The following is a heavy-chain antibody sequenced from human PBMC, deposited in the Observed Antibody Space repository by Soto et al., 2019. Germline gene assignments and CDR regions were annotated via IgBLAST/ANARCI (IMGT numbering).Heavy chain of an antibody. CDR2: ISYDGSNK. V-gene: IGHV3-30*03. CDR3: ARDRTNFDY. CDR1: GFTFSSYS. Sequence: VGSLRLSCAASGFTFSSYSMHWVRQAPGKGLEWVAVISYDGSNKYYADSVKGRFTISRDNSKNTLYLQMNSLRAEDTAVYYCARDRTNFDYWGQGTLVTVSS. J-gene: IGHJ4*02.